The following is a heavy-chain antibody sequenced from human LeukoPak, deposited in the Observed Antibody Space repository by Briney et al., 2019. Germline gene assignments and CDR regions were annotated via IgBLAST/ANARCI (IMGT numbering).Heavy chain of an antibody. CDR3: AIDSEYSYGFDY. V-gene: IGHV4-59*01. CDR1: GGSISSYY. D-gene: IGHD5-18*01. CDR2: IYYSGST. J-gene: IGHJ4*02. Sequence: SETLSLTCTVSGGSISSYYWSWIRQPPGKGLEWIGYIYYSGSTNYNPSLKSRVTMSVGTSKNQFSLKLNSVTAADTAVYYCAIDSEYSYGFDYWGQGTLVTVSS.